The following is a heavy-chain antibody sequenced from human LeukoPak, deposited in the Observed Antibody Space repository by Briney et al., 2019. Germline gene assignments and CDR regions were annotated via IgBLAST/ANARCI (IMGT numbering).Heavy chain of an antibody. CDR1: GFTLRSYD. V-gene: IGHV3-23*01. D-gene: IGHD2-15*01. J-gene: IGHJ4*02. CDR2: ISDSGGST. CDR3: AKGLSGGSPTAGY. Sequence: GSLRLSCAASGFTLRSYDLSWVRQAPGKGLEWISAISDSGGSTYYADSVKGRFTISRDNSKNTLYLQMNSLRAEDTAVYYCAKGLSGGSPTAGYRGEGTLVTVSS.